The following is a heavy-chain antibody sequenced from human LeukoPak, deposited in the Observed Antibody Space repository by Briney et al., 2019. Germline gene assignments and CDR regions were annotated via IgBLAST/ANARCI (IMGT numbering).Heavy chain of an antibody. CDR3: AKTPLNYYDSSGETGFDY. CDR2: ISGSGGST. Sequence: GGSLRLSCAASGFTFGTYGMSWVRQAPGKGLEWVSGISGSGGSTYYADSVKGRFTISRDNSKNTLYLQMNSLRAEDTAVYYCAKTPLNYYDSSGETGFDYWGQGTLVTVSS. D-gene: IGHD3-22*01. J-gene: IGHJ4*02. V-gene: IGHV3-23*01. CDR1: GFTFGTYG.